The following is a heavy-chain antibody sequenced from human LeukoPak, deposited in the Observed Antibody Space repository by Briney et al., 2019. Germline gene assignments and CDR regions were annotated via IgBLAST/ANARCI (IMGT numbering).Heavy chain of an antibody. CDR2: IYYSGST. CDR1: GGFISNSNYY. J-gene: IGHJ6*03. D-gene: IGHD5-12*01. CDR3: ASHLRYSYYYYYMDV. Sequence: PSENLSLTCTVSGGFISNSNYYWGWIRQPPGKGLEWIGSIYYSGSTYYNPSLKSRVTISVDTSKNQFSLKLSSVTAADTAVYYCASHLRYSYYYYYMDVWGKGTTVTVSS. V-gene: IGHV4-39*01.